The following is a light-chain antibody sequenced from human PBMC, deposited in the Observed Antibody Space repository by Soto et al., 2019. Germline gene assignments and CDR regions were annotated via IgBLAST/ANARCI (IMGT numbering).Light chain of an antibody. V-gene: IGKV1-5*01. J-gene: IGKJ4*01. CDR3: QQYYSYPLT. Sequence: TQMTQSPSTLSASVGDRVTITCRASQSFSTWLAWYQQKPGKAPKLLIYDVSNLESGVPSRFSGSGSGTEFTLTIGSLQPDDFATYYCQQYYSYPLTFGGGTTVDIK. CDR1: QSFSTW. CDR2: DVS.